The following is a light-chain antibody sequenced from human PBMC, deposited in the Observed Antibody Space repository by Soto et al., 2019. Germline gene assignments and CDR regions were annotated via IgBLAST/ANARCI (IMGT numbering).Light chain of an antibody. CDR1: QDINIY. V-gene: IGKV1-33*01. Sequence: DIQMTQSPSSLFASVGDRVTITCQATQDINIYLNWYQQKPGKAPNLLIYDASNLEIGVPSRFSGSGSGTHFTFTISSLQTEDIGTYYCQQYDILPITFGRGTLLE. J-gene: IGKJ5*01. CDR3: QQYDILPIT. CDR2: DAS.